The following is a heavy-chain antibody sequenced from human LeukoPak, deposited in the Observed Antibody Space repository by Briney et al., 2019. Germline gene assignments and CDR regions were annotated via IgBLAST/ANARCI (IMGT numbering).Heavy chain of an antibody. J-gene: IGHJ4*02. CDR3: ARGGVAGYFDY. CDR1: GGSISSYY. V-gene: IGHV4-59*12. Sequence: SETLSLTCTVSGGSISSYYWSWIRQPPGKGLEWIGYIYYSGSTNYNPSLKSRVTISVDRSKNQFSLKLSSVTAADTAVYYCARGGVAGYFDYWGQGTLVTVSS. D-gene: IGHD6-19*01. CDR2: IYYSGST.